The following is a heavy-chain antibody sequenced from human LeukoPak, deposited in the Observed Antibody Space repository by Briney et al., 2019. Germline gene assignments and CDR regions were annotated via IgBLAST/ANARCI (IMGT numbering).Heavy chain of an antibody. J-gene: IGHJ1*01. Sequence: GGSLRLSCVASGFTSGFTFSDYAMHWVRPAPGKGLEWVAIIRHNGIAQDYADSVQGRFTISRDNSKNTLYLQMNSLRVEDTAIYYCTKERRGWFSEHWGQGTPVTVSS. CDR3: TKERRGWFSEH. D-gene: IGHD2/OR15-2a*01. V-gene: IGHV3-30*02. CDR1: GFTSGFTFSDYA. CDR2: IRHNGIAQ.